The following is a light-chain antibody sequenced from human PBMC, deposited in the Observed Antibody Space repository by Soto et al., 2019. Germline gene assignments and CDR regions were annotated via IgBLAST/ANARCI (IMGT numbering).Light chain of an antibody. Sequence: DIQMTQSPSSLSASIGDRVTITCQASQDISNYLNWYQQKPGSAPKILIYDASNLDTGVPSRFSGSGPGTDFTFTISSLQPEDIATYYCQNYDTVRSRYTFGQGT. V-gene: IGKV1-33*01. CDR2: DAS. J-gene: IGKJ2*01. CDR1: QDISNY. CDR3: QNYDTVRSRYT.